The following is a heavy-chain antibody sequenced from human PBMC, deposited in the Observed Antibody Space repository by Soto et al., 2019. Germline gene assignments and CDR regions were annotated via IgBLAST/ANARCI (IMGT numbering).Heavy chain of an antibody. CDR2: IWYDGSNK. Sequence: QVQLVESGGGVVQPGRSLRLSCAASGFTFSSYGMHWVRQAPGKGLEWVAVIWYDGSNKYYADSVKGRFTISRDNSKNTLYLQMDSLRAEDTAVYYCARDYYGINYYYGMDVWGQGTTVTVSS. V-gene: IGHV3-33*01. J-gene: IGHJ6*02. CDR1: GFTFSSYG. D-gene: IGHD3-10*01. CDR3: ARDYYGINYYYGMDV.